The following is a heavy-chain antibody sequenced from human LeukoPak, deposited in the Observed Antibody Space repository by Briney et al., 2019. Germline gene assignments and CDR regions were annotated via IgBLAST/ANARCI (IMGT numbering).Heavy chain of an antibody. Sequence: PGGSLRLSCAASGFTFNTYAWHWVRQAPGKGLEWVAVISYDGNNIYYVDSVKGRFTISRDNSKNTLYLQMNSLRAEDTAVYFCASISGASWGDYWGQGTLVTVSS. CDR2: ISYDGNNI. CDR1: GFTFNTYA. CDR3: ASISGASWGDY. J-gene: IGHJ4*02. V-gene: IGHV3-30-3*01. D-gene: IGHD3-16*01.